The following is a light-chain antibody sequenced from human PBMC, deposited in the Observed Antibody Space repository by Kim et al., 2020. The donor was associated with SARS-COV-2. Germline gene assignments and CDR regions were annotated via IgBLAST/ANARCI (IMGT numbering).Light chain of an antibody. CDR3: QVGHTTTDHVL. CDR2: YDN. CDR1: NIEKEG. J-gene: IGLJ3*02. Sequence: AQGKTATITCWGENIEKEGMHWYQQRPGRDPLLVIYYDNDRPFGIPERFSGSNSGNTATLTITRVEAGDEADYYCQVGHTTTDHVLFGGGTQLTVL. V-gene: IGLV3-21*04.